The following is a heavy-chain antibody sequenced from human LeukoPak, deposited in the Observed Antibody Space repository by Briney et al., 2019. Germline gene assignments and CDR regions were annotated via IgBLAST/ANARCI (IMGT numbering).Heavy chain of an antibody. V-gene: IGHV3-30*02. CDR1: GFTFSNYA. CDR2: IRYDGSNK. J-gene: IGHJ4*02. CDR3: APKRRITISYLVGFDY. Sequence: PGGSLRLSCAASGFTFSNYAMHWARQAPGKGLEWVAFIRYDGSNKYYADSVKGRFTISRDNSKNTLYLQMNSLRAEDTAVYYCAPKRRITISYLVGFDYWGQGTLVTVSS. D-gene: IGHD3-3*01.